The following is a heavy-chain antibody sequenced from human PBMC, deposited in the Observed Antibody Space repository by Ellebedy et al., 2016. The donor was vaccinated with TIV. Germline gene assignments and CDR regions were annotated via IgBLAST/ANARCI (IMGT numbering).Heavy chain of an antibody. J-gene: IGHJ4*02. CDR1: GGSFNRYY. CDR2: MFHSGST. D-gene: IGHD3-16*01. V-gene: IGHV4-38-2*01. Sequence: SETLSLTXAVYGGSFNRYYWGWIRQTPGKGLEWIGSMFHSGSTYYNPSLKSRVTISVDTSKNQMSLKVTSVTAADTAIYYCARMRSYGFSTPAYWGQGTLVSVSS. CDR3: ARMRSYGFSTPAY.